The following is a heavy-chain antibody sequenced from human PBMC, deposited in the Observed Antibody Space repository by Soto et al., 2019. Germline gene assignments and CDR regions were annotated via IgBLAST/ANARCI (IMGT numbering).Heavy chain of an antibody. CDR1: GFTFSSYS. CDR3: ARVLGGSYYYFDY. D-gene: IGHD1-26*01. V-gene: IGHV3-21*01. J-gene: IGHJ4*02. CDR2: ISSSSSDI. Sequence: PGGYLRLSCAASGFTFSSYSMNWVRQAPGKGLEWVSSISSSSSDIYYADSVKGRFTISRDNAKNSLFLQMNSLRAEDTAVYYCARVLGGSYYYFDYWGQGTLVTVSS.